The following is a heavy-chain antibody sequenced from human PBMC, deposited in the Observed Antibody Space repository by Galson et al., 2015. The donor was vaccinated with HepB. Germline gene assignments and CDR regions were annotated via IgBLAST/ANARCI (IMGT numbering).Heavy chain of an antibody. V-gene: IGHV2-5*02. CDR3: AHRLDYAGGWDTGYLDH. J-gene: IGHJ4*02. CDR2: IYWDDDK. CDR1: GFSLPARPVG. D-gene: IGHD2-2*01. Sequence: ALVKPPQTLTLTCTFSGFSLPARPVGVGWLRQPPGEALEWLAVIYWDDDKRYNPNLKTRLAITKDTSKNQVVLTMTNMDPVDTATYFCAHRLDYAGGWDTGYLDHWGRGSLVTVSS.